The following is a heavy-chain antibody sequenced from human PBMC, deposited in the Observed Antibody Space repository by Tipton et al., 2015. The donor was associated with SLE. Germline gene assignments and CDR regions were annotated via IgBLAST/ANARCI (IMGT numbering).Heavy chain of an antibody. CDR2: IYTGGNT. CDR3: VVCSPSSCSYFDY. D-gene: IGHD2-2*01. Sequence: TLSLTCNVSGGSINTYYWAWVRQPAGKGLEWIGRIYTGGNTKYNPSLESRVSLSVDTSRGQSFLEVRSVTAADTAVYYCVVCSPSSCSYFDYWGQGRLVTVSS. CDR1: GGSINTYY. V-gene: IGHV4-4*07. J-gene: IGHJ4*02.